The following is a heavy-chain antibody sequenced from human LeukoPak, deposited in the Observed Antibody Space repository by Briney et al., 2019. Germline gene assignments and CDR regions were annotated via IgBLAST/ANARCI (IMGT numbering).Heavy chain of an antibody. Sequence: GGSLRLSCAASGFTFSSYAMSWVRQAPGKGLEWVSSITSSGAATYYADSVKGRFTISRDTSDNTLYLQMNSLRAEDTAVYYCAKFLPTHIVVANYYFDYWGQGTLVTVSS. CDR3: AKFLPTHIVVANYYFDY. CDR1: GFTFSSYA. D-gene: IGHD2-21*01. V-gene: IGHV3-23*01. CDR2: ITSSGAAT. J-gene: IGHJ4*02.